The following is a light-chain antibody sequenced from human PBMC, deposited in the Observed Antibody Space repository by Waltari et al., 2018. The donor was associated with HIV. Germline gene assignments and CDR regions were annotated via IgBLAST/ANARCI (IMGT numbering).Light chain of an antibody. CDR2: EVS. J-gene: IGLJ2*01. Sequence: QSALTQPASVSGSPGQSITISCTGTSSDVGDYNYVSWYQQRPGKAPKLRIYEVSPRPSGVSNRFSGSKSGNTASLTISGLQAEDEADYFCSSYTSSNTLVVFGGGTKLTVL. CDR1: SSDVGDYNY. V-gene: IGLV2-14*01. CDR3: SSYTSSNTLVV.